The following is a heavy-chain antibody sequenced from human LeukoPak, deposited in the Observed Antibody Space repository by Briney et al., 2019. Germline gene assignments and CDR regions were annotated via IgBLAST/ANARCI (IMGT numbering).Heavy chain of an antibody. D-gene: IGHD7-27*01. J-gene: IGHJ6*02. CDR2: IYSTGST. CDR3: ARAAGAYALDV. Sequence: PSETLSLTCAVCGGSFSGYYWSWIRQPAGKGLEWIGRIYSTGSTNYNPSFKSRVTMSVDTSKNQFSLKVSSVTAADTAVYYCARAAGAYALDVWGQGITVTVSS. CDR1: GGSFSGYY. V-gene: IGHV4-4*07.